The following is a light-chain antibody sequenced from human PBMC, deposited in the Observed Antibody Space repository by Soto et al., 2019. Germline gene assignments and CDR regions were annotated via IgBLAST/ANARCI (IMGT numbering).Light chain of an antibody. CDR3: CSCAGGNNVV. CDR2: EVT. V-gene: IGLV2-8*01. CDR1: SSDVGGYNY. J-gene: IGLJ2*01. Sequence: QSALTQPPSASGSPGQSVTISCTGTSSDVGGYNYVSWYQQHPGKAPKLMIYEVTKRPSGVPDRFSGSKSGNTASLTVSGLEAEDEAYSYCCSCAGGNNVVFCGGTKLTVL.